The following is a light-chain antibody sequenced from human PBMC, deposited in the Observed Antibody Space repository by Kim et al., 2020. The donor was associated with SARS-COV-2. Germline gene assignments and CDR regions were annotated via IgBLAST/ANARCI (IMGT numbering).Light chain of an antibody. J-gene: IGLJ1*01. CDR2: VGTSGIVG. CDR3: GTDHGSGSNFVYV. V-gene: IGLV9-49*02. CDR1: SGYNDYK. Sequence: CTLSSGYNDYKVDWFQQRPGKGPRFVMRVGTSGIVGYKGDGIPDRFSVLGSGLNRYLIIKNIQEEDESDYHCGTDHGSGSNFVYVFGPWTKVTVL.